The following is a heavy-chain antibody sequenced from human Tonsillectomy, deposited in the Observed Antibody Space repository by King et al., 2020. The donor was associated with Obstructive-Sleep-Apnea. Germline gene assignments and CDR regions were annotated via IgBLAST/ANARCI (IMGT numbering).Heavy chain of an antibody. CDR2: MNPNSGNT. CDR1: GYSFTGYE. V-gene: IGHV1-8*01. J-gene: IGHJ4*02. CDR3: ARSAILIRGAKGRFFDL. D-gene: IGHD3-10*01. Sequence: QLVQSGAEVKKPGASVKVYCKASGYSFTGYEFNWVRQATGQGPEWMAWMNPNSGNTGYALKFQGRVTVTTDSSIITAYRELSSLSSEDTAVYYCARSAILIRGAKGRFFDLWGQGTLVTVSS.